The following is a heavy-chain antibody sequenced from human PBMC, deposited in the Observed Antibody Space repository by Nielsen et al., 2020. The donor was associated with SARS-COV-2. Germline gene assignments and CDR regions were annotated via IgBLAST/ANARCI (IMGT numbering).Heavy chain of an antibody. J-gene: IGHJ4*02. Sequence: SVKVSCKASGYTFTSYAISWVRQAPGQGLEWMGGIIPIFGTANYAQKFQGRVTITADESTSTAYMELSSLRSEDTAVYYCARAGWRDTIFGVGISPFDYWGQGTLVTVSS. V-gene: IGHV1-69*13. CDR3: ARAGWRDTIFGVGISPFDY. CDR1: GYTFTSYA. CDR2: IIPIFGTA. D-gene: IGHD3-3*01.